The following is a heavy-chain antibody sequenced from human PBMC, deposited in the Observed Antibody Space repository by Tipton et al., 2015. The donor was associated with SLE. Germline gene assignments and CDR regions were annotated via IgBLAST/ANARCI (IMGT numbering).Heavy chain of an antibody. D-gene: IGHD6-13*01. CDR1: GGSISVSSYY. J-gene: IGHJ4*02. CDR2: IYYSGST. Sequence: TLSLTCTVSGGSISVSSYYWGWIRQPPGKGLEWIGSIYYSGSTYYNPSLKSRVTISVDTSKNQFSLKLSSVTAADTAVYYCARVERAARGFDYWGQGTLVTVSS. V-gene: IGHV4-39*07. CDR3: ARVERAARGFDY.